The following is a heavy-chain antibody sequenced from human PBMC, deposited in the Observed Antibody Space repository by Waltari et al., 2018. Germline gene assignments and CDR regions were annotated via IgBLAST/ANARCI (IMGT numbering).Heavy chain of an antibody. CDR3: ASLYGSAPGGMDV. CDR2: IYYRGRT. V-gene: IGHV4-59*01. Sequence: QVQLQESGPGLVKPSETLSLTCTVSGGSISSYYWSWIRQPPGKGLEWIGYIYYRGRTTYNPSLKSRVTISVDTSKNQFSRKLSSVTAADTAVYYCASLYGSAPGGMDVWGQGTTVTVSS. D-gene: IGHD3-10*01. J-gene: IGHJ6*02. CDR1: GGSISSYY.